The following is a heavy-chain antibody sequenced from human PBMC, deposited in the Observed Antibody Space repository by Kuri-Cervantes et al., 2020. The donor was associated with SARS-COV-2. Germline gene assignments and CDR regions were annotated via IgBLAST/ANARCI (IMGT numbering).Heavy chain of an antibody. CDR2: TYHRSKWYN. CDR1: GDSVSSTSAA. D-gene: IGHD2-15*01. V-gene: IGHV6-1*01. Sequence: SCAISGDSVSSTSAAWNWIRQSPSRGLEWLGRTYHRSKWYNEYAVSAKSRITNNPDTSKNQFSLQLNFVTPEDTAVYYCARAPDGYCSGGSCYSGYFQHWGQGTLVTVSS. J-gene: IGHJ1*01. CDR3: ARAPDGYCSGGSCYSGYFQH.